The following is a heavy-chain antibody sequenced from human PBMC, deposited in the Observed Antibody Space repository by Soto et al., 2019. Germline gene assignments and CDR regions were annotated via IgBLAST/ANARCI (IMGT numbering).Heavy chain of an antibody. V-gene: IGHV3-53*01. CDR3: ARVKSLYGCYYYYGMDV. Sequence: GGSLRLSCAASGFTVSSNYMSWVRLAPGKGLEWVSVIYSGGSTYYADSVKGRFTISRDNSKNTLYLQMNSLRAEDTAVYYCARVKSLYGCYYYYGMDVWGQGTTVTVSS. J-gene: IGHJ6*02. CDR1: GFTVSSNY. D-gene: IGHD3-10*01. CDR2: IYSGGST.